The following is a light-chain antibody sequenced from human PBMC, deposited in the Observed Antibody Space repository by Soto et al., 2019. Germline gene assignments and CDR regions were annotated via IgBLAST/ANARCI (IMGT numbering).Light chain of an antibody. J-gene: IGKJ5*01. CDR3: QQYHNWPPFT. V-gene: IGKV3-15*01. CDR1: QSMSIN. Sequence: DIVMTQSPATLSVSPGERATLSCRASQSMSINLAWYQQKPGQAPRLLIYGASTRDTGIPDRFSGSGSGTEFTLTISSLQSEDFAIYYCQQYHNWPPFTFGQGTRLEIK. CDR2: GAS.